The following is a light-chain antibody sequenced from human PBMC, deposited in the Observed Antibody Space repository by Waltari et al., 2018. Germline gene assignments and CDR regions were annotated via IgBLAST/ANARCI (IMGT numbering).Light chain of an antibody. CDR3: HQYYSYSRT. Sequence: DIQMTQSPSTLSASVGDRVTITCRASQSISTYLAWYQQRPGKAPKLLIYKSSSLQTGGPSRFSGSGSGTEFTLTITSLQPDDFASYYCHQYYSYSRTFGQGTKVEIK. J-gene: IGKJ1*01. CDR2: KSS. CDR1: QSISTY. V-gene: IGKV1-5*03.